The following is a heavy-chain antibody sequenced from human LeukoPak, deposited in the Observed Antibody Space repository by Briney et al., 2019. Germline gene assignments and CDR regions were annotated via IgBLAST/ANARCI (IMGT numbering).Heavy chain of an antibody. D-gene: IGHD3-10*01. Sequence: PGGSLRLSCAASGFTFSSYAMGWVRQAPGKGLEWVSGLIGGGGNTYSADSVKGRFTISRDNSKNTLSLQMNSLRAEDTAVYYCAKVMTRTMVRGVPPSDYWGQGTLVTVSS. J-gene: IGHJ4*02. CDR3: AKVMTRTMVRGVPPSDY. CDR1: GFTFSSYA. CDR2: LIGGGGNT. V-gene: IGHV3-23*01.